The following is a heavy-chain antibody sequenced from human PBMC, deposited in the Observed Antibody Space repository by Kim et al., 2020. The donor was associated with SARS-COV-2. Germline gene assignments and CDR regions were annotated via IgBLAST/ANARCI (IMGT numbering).Heavy chain of an antibody. CDR3: ARDRAGHYFSSTSCYVAGGPFDS. J-gene: IGHJ5*01. CDR2: ISSSGSTI. Sequence: GGSLRLSCAASGFTFSSYEMNWVRQAPGKGLEWVSYISSSGSTIYYADSVKGRFTISRDNAKNSLYLQMNSLRAEDTAVYYCARDRAGHYFSSTSCYVAGGPFDSWGHETLVTVSS. V-gene: IGHV3-48*03. CDR1: GFTFSSYE. D-gene: IGHD2-2*01.